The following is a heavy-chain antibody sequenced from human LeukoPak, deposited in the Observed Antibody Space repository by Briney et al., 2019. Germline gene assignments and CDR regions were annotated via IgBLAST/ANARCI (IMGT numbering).Heavy chain of an antibody. D-gene: IGHD4-23*01. J-gene: IGHJ4*02. CDR3: ASLRWYGFDY. CDR2: IYHSGST. CDR1: GGSISSGGYS. V-gene: IGHV4-30-2*01. Sequence: PSQTLSLTCAVSGGSISSGGYSWSWIRQPPGKGLEWIGYIYHSGSTYNNPSLKSRVTISVDRSKNQFSLKLSSVTAADTAVYYCASLRWYGFDYWGQGTLVTVSS.